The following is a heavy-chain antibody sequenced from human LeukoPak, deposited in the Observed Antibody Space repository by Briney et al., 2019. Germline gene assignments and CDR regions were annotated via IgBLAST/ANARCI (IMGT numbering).Heavy chain of an antibody. D-gene: IGHD3-10*01. CDR1: GSTFSSYE. CDR2: ISSSGSTI. J-gene: IGHJ4*02. CDR3: ARLDSYGSGSYFDY. Sequence: QPGGSLRLSCAASGSTFSSYEMNWVRQAPGKGLEWVSYISSSGSTIYYADSVKGRFTISRDNARNSLYLQMNSLRAEDTAVYYCARLDSYGSGSYFDYWGQGTLVTVSS. V-gene: IGHV3-48*03.